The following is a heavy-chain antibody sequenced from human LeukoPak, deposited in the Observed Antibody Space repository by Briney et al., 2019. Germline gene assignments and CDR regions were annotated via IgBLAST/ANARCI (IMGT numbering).Heavy chain of an antibody. CDR3: ARNITSVIPAGYFDY. Sequence: SETLSLTCSVSGGSIGSGRYYWAWIRQPPGKGLEWIGSIYNTWRTSYNPSLKSRVTMSVDTSKNQFSLRLSSVTAADTAVYYCARNITSVIPAGYFDYWGQGTLVTVST. J-gene: IGHJ4*02. CDR2: IYNTWRT. CDR1: GGSIGSGRYY. D-gene: IGHD2-2*01. V-gene: IGHV4-39*01.